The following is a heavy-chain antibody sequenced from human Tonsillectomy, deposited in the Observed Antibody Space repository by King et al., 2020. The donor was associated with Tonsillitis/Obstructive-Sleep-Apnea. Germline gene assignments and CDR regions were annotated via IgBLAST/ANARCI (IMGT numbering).Heavy chain of an antibody. D-gene: IGHD1-26*01. CDR2: IIPIFGAA. J-gene: IGHJ6*03. V-gene: IGHV1-69*01. CDR1: GGTFSNSA. CDR3: AGKSGSYYYYYMDV. Sequence: QLVQSGAEVKKPGSSVKVSCKASGGTFSNSAISWVRQAPGQGLEWMGGIIPIFGAANYAQKFQGRVTITADESTNTAYMGLSSLRSEDTAVYYCAGKSGSYYYYYMDVWGKGTTVTVSS.